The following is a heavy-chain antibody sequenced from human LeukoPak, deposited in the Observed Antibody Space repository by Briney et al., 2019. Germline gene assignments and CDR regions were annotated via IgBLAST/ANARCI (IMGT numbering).Heavy chain of an antibody. J-gene: IGHJ6*03. CDR2: IFYSRST. Sequence: SETLSLTCTVSSGSISTSNYYWGWVRQPPGKALEWIGNIFYSRSTYYSPSLKSRVTISVDTSKNQFSLKLSSVTAADTAVYYCARNPEDIVVVPANRNYYYYYYMDVWGKGTTVTISS. V-gene: IGHV4-39*01. CDR1: SGSISTSNYY. D-gene: IGHD2-2*01. CDR3: ARNPEDIVVVPANRNYYYYYYMDV.